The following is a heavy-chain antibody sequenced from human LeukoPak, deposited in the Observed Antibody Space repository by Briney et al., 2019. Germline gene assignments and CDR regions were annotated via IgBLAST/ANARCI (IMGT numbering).Heavy chain of an antibody. Sequence: GGSLRLSCVASGFTFSNAWMSWVRQAPGKGLEWVGRIKSKTDGGTTDYAAPVKGRFTISRDDSKNTLYLQMNSLKTEDTAVYYCTLTGSSSWSYYFDYWGQGTLVTVSS. CDR1: GFTFSNAW. V-gene: IGHV3-15*01. J-gene: IGHJ4*02. CDR2: IKSKTDGGTT. D-gene: IGHD6-13*01. CDR3: TLTGSSSWSYYFDY.